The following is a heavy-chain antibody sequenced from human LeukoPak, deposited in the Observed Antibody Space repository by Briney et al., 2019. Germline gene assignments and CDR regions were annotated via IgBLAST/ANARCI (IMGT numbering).Heavy chain of an antibody. CDR1: GFTFSVSG. J-gene: IGHJ4*02. CDR2: ISYDGTNK. CDR3: AGGYSHFDY. Sequence: PGGSLRLSCAASGFTFSVSGMHWVRQAPGKGLEWVAVISYDGTNKYYADSVKGRFAISRDNSKNTLYLQMNSLRAEDTAVYYCAGGYSHFDYWGKGTLVTASS. V-gene: IGHV3-30*03. D-gene: IGHD5-18*01.